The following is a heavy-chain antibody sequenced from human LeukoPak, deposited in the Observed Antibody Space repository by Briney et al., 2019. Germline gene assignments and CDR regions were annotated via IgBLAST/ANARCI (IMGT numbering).Heavy chain of an antibody. CDR1: GGSINSGDYY. CDR2: INHSGST. CDR3: ARGGSGWYGLDY. V-gene: IGHV4-30-4*01. Sequence: SQTLSLTCNVSGGSINSGDYYWSWIRQPPGKGLEWIGEINHSGSTNYNPSLKSRVTISVDTSKNQFSLKLSSVTAADTAVYYCARGGSGWYGLDYWGQGTLVTVSS. D-gene: IGHD6-19*01. J-gene: IGHJ4*02.